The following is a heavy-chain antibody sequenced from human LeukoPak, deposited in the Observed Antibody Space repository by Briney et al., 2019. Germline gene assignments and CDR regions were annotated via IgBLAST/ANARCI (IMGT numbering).Heavy chain of an antibody. D-gene: IGHD2/OR15-2a*01. CDR3: ARFLIGLGYFDY. Sequence: KPSETLSLTCTVSGGSISSSSYYWGWIRQPPGKGLEWVGSIYYGGSTYYNPSLKSRVTISVDTSKNQFSLKLSSVTAADTAVYYCARFLIGLGYFDYWGQGTLVTVSS. V-gene: IGHV4-39*01. CDR2: IYYGGST. CDR1: GGSISSSSYY. J-gene: IGHJ4*02.